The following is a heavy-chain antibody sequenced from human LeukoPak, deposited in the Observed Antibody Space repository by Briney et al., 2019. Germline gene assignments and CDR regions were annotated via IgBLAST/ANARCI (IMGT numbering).Heavy chain of an antibody. V-gene: IGHV1-18*01. Sequence: ASVKVSCKASGYTFTSYGISLVRQAPGHGLEWIGWISAYNCNTNYAQKLQGRVTMTTDTSTSTAYMELRSLRSDDTAVYYCARPRPYYDFWSGDTSSWFDPWGQGTLVTVSS. CDR3: ARPRPYYDFWSGDTSSWFDP. CDR2: ISAYNCNT. J-gene: IGHJ5*02. CDR1: GYTFTSYG. D-gene: IGHD3-3*01.